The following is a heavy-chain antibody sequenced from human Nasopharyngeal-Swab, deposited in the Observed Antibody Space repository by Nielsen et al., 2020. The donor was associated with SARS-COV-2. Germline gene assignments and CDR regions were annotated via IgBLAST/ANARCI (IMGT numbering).Heavy chain of an antibody. J-gene: IGHJ6*02. CDR3: ASSPYYYGMDV. Sequence: ETLSLTCAASGFIVSSNYMSWVRQAPGKGLEWVSVIYSGGSTYYADSVKGRFTISRDNSKNTLYLQMNSLRAEDTAVYYCASSPYYYGMDVWGQGTTVTVSS. CDR2: IYSGGST. CDR1: GFIVSSNY. V-gene: IGHV3-66*01.